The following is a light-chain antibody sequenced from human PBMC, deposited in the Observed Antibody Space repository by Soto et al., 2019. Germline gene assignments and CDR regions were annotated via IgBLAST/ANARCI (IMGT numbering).Light chain of an antibody. CDR3: QPYTTYHLT. CDR2: KAS. Sequence: DLQMTQSPSALSASVGDRVTITCRASQIISSWVAWYQQKPGKAPKFLIYKASTLDSGVPSRFIGSGSATPFTLTTYRLPPDNYSTHYFQPYTTYHLTFDQRTKV. V-gene: IGKV1-5*03. J-gene: IGKJ1*01. CDR1: QIISSW.